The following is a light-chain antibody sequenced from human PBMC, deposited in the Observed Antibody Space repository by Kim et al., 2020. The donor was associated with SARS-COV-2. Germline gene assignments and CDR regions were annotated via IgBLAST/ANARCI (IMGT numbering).Light chain of an antibody. J-gene: IGKJ2*01. V-gene: IGKV1-39*01. CDR2: GAS. CDR1: KNIHAY. CDR3: QQSYTIPRVT. Sequence: ASVGNEVTITGRSSKNIHAYVNWYQQKPGKAPELLIYGASSLQSGVPSRFSGSGSGTDFTLTINTLQPEDFATYYCQQSYTIPRVTFGQGTKLEI.